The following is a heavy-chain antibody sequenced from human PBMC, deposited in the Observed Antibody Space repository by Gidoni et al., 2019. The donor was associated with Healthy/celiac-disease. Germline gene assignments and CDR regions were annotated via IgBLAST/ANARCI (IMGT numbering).Heavy chain of an antibody. J-gene: IGHJ6*02. CDR2: INHSGST. CDR3: ARGRGGGYCSSTSCYTLGYYYYGMDV. V-gene: IGHV4-34*01. Sequence: QVQLQQWGAGLLKPSETLSLTCAVYGGSFSGYYWRWIRQPPGKGLEWIGEINHSGSTNYNPSRKRRVTISVDTSKNKFSLKLSSVTAADTAVYYCARGRGGGYCSSTSCYTLGYYYYGMDVWGQGTTVTVSS. CDR1: GGSFSGYY. D-gene: IGHD2-2*02.